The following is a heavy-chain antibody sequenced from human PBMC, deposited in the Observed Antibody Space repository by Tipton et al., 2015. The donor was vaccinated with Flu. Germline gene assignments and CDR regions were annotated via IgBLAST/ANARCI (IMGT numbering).Heavy chain of an antibody. CDR1: EFTFGDYG. J-gene: IGHJ4*02. D-gene: IGHD1-1*01. V-gene: IGHV3-49*04. Sequence: SLRLSCTTSEFTFGDYGIIWVRQAPRKGLEWLSFIRSKGYDEKIDYAASVKGRFTMSRDDSKSIAYLQMNSLKIEDTSVYYCARETVPGEFYVDSWGQGTLVTVSS. CDR3: ARETVPGEFYVDS. CDR2: IRSKGYDEKI.